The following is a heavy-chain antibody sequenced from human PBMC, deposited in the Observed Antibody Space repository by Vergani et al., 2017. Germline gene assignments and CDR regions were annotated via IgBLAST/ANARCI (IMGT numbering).Heavy chain of an antibody. CDR2: IIPIFGTA. Sequence: QVQLVQSGAEVKKPGSSVKVSCKASGGTFSSYAISWVRQAPGQGLEWMGGIIPIFGTANYAQKFQGRVTITADESTITAYMELSSLRSEDTAVYYCARVLVAGVRVGYFDYWGQGTLVTVSS. CDR1: GGTFSSYA. D-gene: IGHD2-2*01. J-gene: IGHJ4*02. CDR3: ARVLVAGVRVGYFDY. V-gene: IGHV1-69*01.